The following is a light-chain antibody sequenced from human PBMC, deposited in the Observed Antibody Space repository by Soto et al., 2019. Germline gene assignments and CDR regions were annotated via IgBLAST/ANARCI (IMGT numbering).Light chain of an antibody. CDR3: QQYNNWPQT. CDR1: QTINNN. J-gene: IGKJ1*01. CDR2: GAS. V-gene: IGKV3-15*01. Sequence: VMTQAPATLSVSPVEIATLSFMASQTINNNVAWYQLKVGQAPRLLIYGASTRATGIPARFSGSGSGTEFTLTISSLQSEDFAEYHCQQYNNWPQTFGRGTKVDIK.